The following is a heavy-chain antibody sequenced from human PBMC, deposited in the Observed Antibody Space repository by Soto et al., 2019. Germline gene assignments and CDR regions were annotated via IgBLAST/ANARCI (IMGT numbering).Heavy chain of an antibody. CDR3: ARVRNDCSGGSCYIAGLDV. CDR1: GLDVSGNY. CDR2: IYSGGST. V-gene: IGHV3-53*01. J-gene: IGHJ6*02. D-gene: IGHD2-15*01. Sequence: GGSLRLSCAVSGLDVSGNYMTWVRQAPGKGLEWVSVIYSGGSTYYADSVKGRFTISRDTSKNTLYLEMNSLRAEDTAVYYCARVRNDCSGGSCYIAGLDVWGQGTTVTVSS.